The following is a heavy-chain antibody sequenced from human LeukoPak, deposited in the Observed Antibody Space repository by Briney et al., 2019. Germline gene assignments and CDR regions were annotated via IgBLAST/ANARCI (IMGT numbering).Heavy chain of an antibody. V-gene: IGHV5-51*01. D-gene: IGHD6-13*01. CDR2: IYPGDSDT. CDR1: GYSFTSYW. CDR3: ARGVGEGSSWGYYYYYMDV. Sequence: GGSLKISCKGSGYSFTSYWIGWVRQMPGKGLEWMGIIYPGDSDTRYSPSFQGQVTISADKSISTAYLQWSSLKASDTAMYYCARGVGEGSSWGYYYYYMDVWGKGTTVTVSS. J-gene: IGHJ6*03.